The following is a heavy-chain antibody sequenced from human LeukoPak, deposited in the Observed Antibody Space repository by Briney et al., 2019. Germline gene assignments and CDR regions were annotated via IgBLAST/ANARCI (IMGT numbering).Heavy chain of an antibody. CDR2: IYTNGGA. CDR3: AREPPGY. J-gene: IGHJ4*02. V-gene: IGHV4-61*02. CDR1: GGFVTSGNYY. Sequence: SETLSLTRTVSGGFVTSGNYYCNWIRQPAGKGLEWIGRIYTNGGASYNPSLKTRVTISIDTPKNQFSLKLTSVTPADRPVISCAREPPGYWGQGILVTVSS.